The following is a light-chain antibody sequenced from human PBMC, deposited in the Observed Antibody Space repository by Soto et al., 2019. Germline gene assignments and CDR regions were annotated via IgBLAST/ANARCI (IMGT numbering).Light chain of an antibody. J-gene: IGKJ1*01. CDR3: QQYGDSPWT. CDR1: QSVGSSY. V-gene: IGKV3-20*01. CDR2: GVY. Sequence: EIVLTQSPGTLSLSPGERATLSCRASQSVGSSYLAWYQQKPGQAPRLLIYGVYSRDTGIPYRFSGSGSGTDFTLTISRLEPEDFAVYYCQQYGDSPWTFGQGTKVEIK.